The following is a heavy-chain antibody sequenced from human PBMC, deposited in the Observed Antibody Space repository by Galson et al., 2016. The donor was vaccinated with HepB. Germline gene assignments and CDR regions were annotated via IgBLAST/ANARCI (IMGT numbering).Heavy chain of an antibody. CDR3: ARNRHCSGGSCYGA. D-gene: IGHD2-15*01. V-gene: IGHV3-66*01. Sequence: SLRLSCAASGFTVSNNYMRWVRQAPGKGLEWVSLIYSGGSTYYADSVKGRFTISGDSSKNTLYLQMNSLRAEDTAVYYCARNRHCSGGSCYGAWGQGTLVTV. CDR2: IYSGGST. J-gene: IGHJ5*02. CDR1: GFTVSNNY.